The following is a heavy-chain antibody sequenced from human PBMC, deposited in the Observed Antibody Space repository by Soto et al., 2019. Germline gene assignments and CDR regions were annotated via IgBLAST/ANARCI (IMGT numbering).Heavy chain of an antibody. J-gene: IGHJ4*02. Sequence: SEALSLTCAVSGGSIIDNNWWSWVSQPPGKGLEWIGEIFHSGSTNYNPSLRSRVTMSMDKSKNQFSLTLSSVTAADTAVYYCARNVSPELTFQYWGQGILVTVSS. D-gene: IGHD1-26*01. CDR3: ARNVSPELTFQY. CDR2: IFHSGST. V-gene: IGHV4-4*02. CDR1: GGSIIDNNW.